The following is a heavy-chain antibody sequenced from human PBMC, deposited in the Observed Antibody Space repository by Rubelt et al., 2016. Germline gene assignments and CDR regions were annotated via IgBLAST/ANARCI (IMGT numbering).Heavy chain of an antibody. D-gene: IGHD6-13*01. CDR2: IYHTGST. CDR3: ARGNVLASTWYGN. J-gene: IGHJ4*02. Sequence: QVQLQESGPGLVKPSETLSLTCSVSGYSISSGYYWGWIRQPPGKGLEWIGSIYHTGSTYYNPSLKSRVTISVYPSKNQFSLKLSSVTAADTAVYYCARGNVLASTWYGNWGQGTLVTVAS. V-gene: IGHV4-38-2*02. CDR1: GYSISSGYY.